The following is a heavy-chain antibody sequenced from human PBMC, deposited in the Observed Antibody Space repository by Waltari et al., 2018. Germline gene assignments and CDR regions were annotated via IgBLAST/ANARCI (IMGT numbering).Heavy chain of an antibody. CDR2: IKTKTDGGAT. J-gene: IGHJ6*02. D-gene: IGHD3-10*01. CDR1: GFTFTNAW. V-gene: IGHV3-15*07. CDR3: TTGTVTLVRGGVV. Sequence: EVQLVESGGGLVTHGGSLGLSCAASGFTFTNAWMNWIRQDPGKGLEWVGRIKTKTDGGATEYAAPVKGRFTISRDDSKNTLYLQMNSLKDEDTAVYYCTTGTVTLVRGGVVWGQGTTVTVSS.